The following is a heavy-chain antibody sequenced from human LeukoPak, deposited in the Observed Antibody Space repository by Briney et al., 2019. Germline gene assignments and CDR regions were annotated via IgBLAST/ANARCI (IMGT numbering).Heavy chain of an antibody. CDR1: GFTFSNAW. Sequence: GGSLRLSCAAPGFTFSNAWMSWVRQAPGKGLEWVGRIKSKTDGGTTDYAAPVKGRFTISRGDSKNTLYLQMNSLKTEDTAVYYCTTQYYDILTGTDYWGQGTLVTVSS. V-gene: IGHV3-15*01. CDR3: TTQYYDILTGTDY. D-gene: IGHD3-9*01. J-gene: IGHJ4*02. CDR2: IKSKTDGGTT.